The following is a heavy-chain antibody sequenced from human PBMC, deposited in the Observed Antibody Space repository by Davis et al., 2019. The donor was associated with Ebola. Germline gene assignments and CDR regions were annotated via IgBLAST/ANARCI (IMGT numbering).Heavy chain of an antibody. CDR3: ARRRDGYNSNWFDP. D-gene: IGHD5-24*01. J-gene: IGHJ5*02. V-gene: IGHV4-38-2*02. CDR2: IYHSGST. CDR1: GYSISSGYY. Sequence: PSETLSLTCTVSGYSISSGYYWGWIRQPPGKGLEWIGSIYHSGSTYYNPSLKSRVTISVDTSKNQFSLKLSSVTAADTAVCYCARRRDGYNSNWFDPWGQGTLVTVSS.